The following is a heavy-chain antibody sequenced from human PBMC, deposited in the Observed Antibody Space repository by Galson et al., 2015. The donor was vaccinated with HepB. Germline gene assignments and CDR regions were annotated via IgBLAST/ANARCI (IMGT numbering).Heavy chain of an antibody. J-gene: IGHJ6*03. CDR1: GFTFSDYY. CDR3: ARERPPYYMDV. CDR2: ISSRGTTI. Sequence: SLRLSCAASGFTFSDYYMTWIRQAPGKGLEWLSYISSRGTTIYYADSVKGRFTISGDNAKNSLYLQMNSLRSEDTAVYYCARERPPYYMDVWGKGTTVTVSS. V-gene: IGHV3-11*01.